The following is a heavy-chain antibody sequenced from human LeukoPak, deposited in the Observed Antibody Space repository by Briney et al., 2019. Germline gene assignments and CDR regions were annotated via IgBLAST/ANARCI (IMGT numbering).Heavy chain of an antibody. Sequence: ASVKVSCKASGYTFTSYDINWVRQATGQGLEWMGWMNPNSGNTGYAQKFQSRVTMTRNTSISTAYIELSSLRSEDTAVYYCARGASVGPKSIDYWGQGTLVTVSS. CDR2: MNPNSGNT. D-gene: IGHD2-15*01. J-gene: IGHJ4*02. CDR1: GYTFTSYD. CDR3: ARGASVGPKSIDY. V-gene: IGHV1-8*01.